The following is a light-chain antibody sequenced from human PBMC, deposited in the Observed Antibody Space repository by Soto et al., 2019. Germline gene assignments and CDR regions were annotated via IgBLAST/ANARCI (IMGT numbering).Light chain of an antibody. CDR1: QSVSSSY. V-gene: IGKV3-20*01. CDR3: QQYGSSRT. J-gene: IGKJ1*01. Sequence: EIVLTQSPGTLSLSPGERATLSCRASQSVSSSYLVWYQQKPGQAPRLLIYGASSRATGIPDRFSGSGSGTDFTLTISRLGPEDFAVYYCQQYGSSRTFGQGTKVEIK. CDR2: GAS.